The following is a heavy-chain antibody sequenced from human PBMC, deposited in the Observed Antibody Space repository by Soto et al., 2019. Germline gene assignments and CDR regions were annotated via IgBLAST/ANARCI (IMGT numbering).Heavy chain of an antibody. J-gene: IGHJ5*02. V-gene: IGHV4-4*02. CDR1: GGSMSRNYW. Sequence: QVQLQESGPGLVRPSGTLSLTCAVSGGSMSRNYWWTWVRQPPGKGLEWIGEIYHSGSTNYSPSLKSRVSLSIDQSKYQFSLKLSSVTAADTAVYYCARGGPESDIPMVQGLTWGQGTLVTVSS. CDR3: ARGGPESDIPMVQGLT. CDR2: IYHSGST. D-gene: IGHD5-18*01.